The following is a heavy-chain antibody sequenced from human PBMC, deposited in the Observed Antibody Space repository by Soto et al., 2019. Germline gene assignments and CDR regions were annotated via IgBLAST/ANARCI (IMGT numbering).Heavy chain of an antibody. CDR2: IIPIFGTA. V-gene: IGHV1-69*13. CDR3: ARAVAGGVYYYYGMDV. Sequence: SLKVSCKASGGTFSSYAINWVRQAPGQGLEWMGGIIPIFGTADYAQKFQGRVTITADESTSTAYMELSSLRSEDTAVYYCARAVAGGVYYYYGMDVWGQGTTVTVSS. D-gene: IGHD6-19*01. CDR1: GGTFSSYA. J-gene: IGHJ6*02.